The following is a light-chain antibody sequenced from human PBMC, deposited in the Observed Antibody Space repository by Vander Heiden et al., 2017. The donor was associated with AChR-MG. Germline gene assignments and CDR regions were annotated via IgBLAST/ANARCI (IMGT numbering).Light chain of an antibody. CDR1: QSLLHSDGKSY. V-gene: IGKV2-29*02. J-gene: IGKJ2*01. CDR2: EVT. CDR3: MRGITLPQT. Sequence: DIVMTQTPPSLSVTPGQPASISCKPSQSLLHSDGKSYLYWYLKKTGQSPQLLIYEVTSRFSGVPDRCRGRGSGTDFTLRISRVEAEDVGVYYCMRGITLPQTFGQGTKLEIQ.